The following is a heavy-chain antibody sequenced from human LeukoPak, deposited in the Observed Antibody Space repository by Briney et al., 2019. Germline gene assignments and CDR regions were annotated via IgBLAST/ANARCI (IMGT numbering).Heavy chain of an antibody. Sequence: QSGGSLRLSCAASGFTVSSNYMSWVRQAPGKGLEWVSLIYSGGSTYYADSVKGRFTISRDNSKNTLYLQMNSLRVEDTAVYYCATVGLSGFGELFTYDYWGQGTLVTVSS. J-gene: IGHJ4*02. V-gene: IGHV3-53*01. CDR2: IYSGGST. D-gene: IGHD3-10*01. CDR1: GFTVSSNY. CDR3: ATVGLSGFGELFTYDY.